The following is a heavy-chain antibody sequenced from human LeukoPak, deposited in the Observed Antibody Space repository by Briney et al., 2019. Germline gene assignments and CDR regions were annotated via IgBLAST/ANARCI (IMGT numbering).Heavy chain of an antibody. CDR2: IYYSGST. D-gene: IGHD4-11*01. Sequence: SENLSLTCTVSGGSISSYYWSWIRQPPGKGLEWIGYIYYSGSTNYNPSLKSRVTISVDTSKNQFSLKLSSVTAADTAVYYCARGTRQSSNHYFDYWGQGTLVTVSS. J-gene: IGHJ4*02. CDR3: ARGTRQSSNHYFDY. V-gene: IGHV4-59*01. CDR1: GGSISSYY.